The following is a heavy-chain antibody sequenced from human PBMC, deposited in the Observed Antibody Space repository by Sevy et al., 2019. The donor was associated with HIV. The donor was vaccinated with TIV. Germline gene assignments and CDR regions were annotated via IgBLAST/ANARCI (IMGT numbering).Heavy chain of an antibody. CDR2: IYTSGST. CDR1: GGSISSYY. CDR3: ARDLYYYDGSGYPGGAFDI. Sequence: SETLSLTCTVSGGSISSYYWSWIRQPAGKGLEWIGRIYTSGSTNYNPSLKSRVTMSVDTSKNQFSLKLSSVTAADTAVYYCARDLYYYDGSGYPGGAFDIWGQGTMVTVSS. V-gene: IGHV4-4*07. D-gene: IGHD3-22*01. J-gene: IGHJ3*02.